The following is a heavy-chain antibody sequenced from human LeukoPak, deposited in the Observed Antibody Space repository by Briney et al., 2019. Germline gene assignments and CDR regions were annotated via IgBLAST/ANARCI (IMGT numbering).Heavy chain of an antibody. V-gene: IGHV3-9*01. CDR1: GFTFDDYA. CDR2: ISWNSGSI. J-gene: IGHJ4*02. CDR3: AKDTGFHTATTNLIDH. D-gene: IGHD4-17*01. Sequence: PGGSLRLSCAASGFTFDDYAMHWVRQAPGKGLEWVSGISWNSGSIGYADSVKGRFTISRDNAKNSLYLQMNSLRAEDTALYYCAKDTGFHTATTNLIDHWGQGTLVTVSS.